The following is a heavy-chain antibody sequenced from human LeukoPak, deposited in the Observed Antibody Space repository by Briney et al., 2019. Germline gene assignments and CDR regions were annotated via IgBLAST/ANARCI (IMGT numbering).Heavy chain of an antibody. Sequence: SLTLSLTCSVSGVPIRTYYWTWFRQPPGKGLEWIGYIYHTGSTNYNPSLKSRVTLSIDTSRSQFSLRLTSVTAADTAVYYCANYDGAPRSWGQGTLVTVSS. CDR3: ANYDGAPRS. CDR1: GVPIRTYY. CDR2: IYHTGST. J-gene: IGHJ4*02. D-gene: IGHD3-16*01. V-gene: IGHV4-59*08.